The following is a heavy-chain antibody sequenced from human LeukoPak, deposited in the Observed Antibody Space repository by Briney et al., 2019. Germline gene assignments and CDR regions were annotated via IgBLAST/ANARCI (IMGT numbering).Heavy chain of an antibody. J-gene: IGHJ3*02. V-gene: IGHV1-2*04. D-gene: IGHD1-1*01. CDR1: GYTFTGYY. Sequence: TSVKVSCKASGYTFTGYYMRWVRQAPGQGLEWMGWINPNSGGTNYAQKFQGWVTMTRDTSISTAYMELSRLRSDDTAVYYCARVRNWNDNYDAFDIWGQGTMVTVSS. CDR3: ARVRNWNDNYDAFDI. CDR2: INPNSGGT.